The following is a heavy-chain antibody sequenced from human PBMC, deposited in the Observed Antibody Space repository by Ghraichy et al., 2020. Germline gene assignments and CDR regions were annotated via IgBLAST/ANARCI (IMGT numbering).Heavy chain of an antibody. CDR1: GFTFSSYW. CDR3: ARPYSGYDYEGLYFDY. J-gene: IGHJ4*02. V-gene: IGHV3-7*01. D-gene: IGHD5-12*01. Sequence: GESLNISCAASGFTFSSYWMSWVRQAPGKGLEWVANIKQDGSEKYYVDSVKGRFTISRDNAKNSLYLQMNSLRAEDTAVYYCARPYSGYDYEGLYFDYWGQGTLVTVSS. CDR2: IKQDGSEK.